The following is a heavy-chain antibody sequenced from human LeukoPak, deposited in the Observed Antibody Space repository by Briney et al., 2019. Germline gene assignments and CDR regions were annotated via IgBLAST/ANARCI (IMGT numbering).Heavy chain of an antibody. CDR2: INPSGGST. CDR3: ARGPFLGYCSSTSCPDAFDI. J-gene: IGHJ3*02. Sequence: ASVKVSCKASGYTFTSYYMHWVRQAPGQGLEWMGIINPSGGSTSYAQKFQGRVTITRDTSASTAYMELSSLRSEDTAVYYCARGPFLGYCSSTSCPDAFDIWGQGTMVTVSS. CDR1: GYTFTSYY. D-gene: IGHD2-2*01. V-gene: IGHV1-46*01.